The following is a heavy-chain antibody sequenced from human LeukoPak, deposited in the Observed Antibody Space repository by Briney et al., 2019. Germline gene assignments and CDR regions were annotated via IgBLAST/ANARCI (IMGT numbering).Heavy chain of an antibody. D-gene: IGHD3-10*01. CDR2: ISSSSSYI. J-gene: IGHJ4*02. Sequence: GSLRLSCAASGFTFSSYSMNWVRQAPGKGLEWVSSISSSSSYIYYADSVKGRFTISRDNAKNSLYLQMNSLRAEDTAVYYCARGGSYGSGPVDYWGQGTLVTVSS. CDR3: ARGGSYGSGPVDY. V-gene: IGHV3-21*01. CDR1: GFTFSSYS.